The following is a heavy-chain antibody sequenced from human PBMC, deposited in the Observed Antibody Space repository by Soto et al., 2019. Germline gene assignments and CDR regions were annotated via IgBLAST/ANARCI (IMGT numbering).Heavy chain of an antibody. J-gene: IGHJ6*02. CDR1: GGSISSSSYY. D-gene: IGHD3-10*01. CDR3: ARQGFGQFHGLVDV. Sequence: SDTLSLTCTVSGGSISSSSYYWGWIRQPPGKGLEWIGSIYYSGSTYYNPSLKSRVTISVDTSKNHFSLKVSSVTAADTALYYCARQGFGQFHGLVDVWGPGTTVTVSS. V-gene: IGHV4-39*01. CDR2: IYYSGST.